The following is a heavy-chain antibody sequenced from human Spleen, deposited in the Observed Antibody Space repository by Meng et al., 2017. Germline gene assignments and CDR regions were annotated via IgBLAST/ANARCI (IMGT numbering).Heavy chain of an antibody. V-gene: IGHV4-30-4*01. J-gene: IGHJ4*02. Sequence: QVQLQESGPGLLKPSQTLSPTCTVSSGSITTYDYYWTWIRQPPGKGLEWIGYIYYSGSTYYNPSLTSRISMSVDPSKSQFSLKVSSVTAADTAVYFCARAPRGTYFDYWGQGTLVTVSS. CDR2: IYYSGST. CDR1: SGSITTYDYY. CDR3: ARAPRGTYFDY. D-gene: IGHD1-26*01.